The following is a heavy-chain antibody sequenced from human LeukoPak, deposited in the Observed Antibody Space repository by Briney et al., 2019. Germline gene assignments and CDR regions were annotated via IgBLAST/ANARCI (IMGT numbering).Heavy chain of an antibody. CDR2: INHSGST. V-gene: IGHV4-34*01. CDR1: GGSFSGYY. J-gene: IGHJ5*02. CDR3: ARAGRTKYYYGSGSPQGNWFDP. D-gene: IGHD3-10*01. Sequence: SETLSLTCAVYGGSFSGYYWSWIHQPPGKGLEWIGEINHSGSTNYNPSLKSRVTISVDTSKNQFSLKLSSVTAADTAVYYCARAGRTKYYYGSGSPQGNWFDPWGQGTLVTVSS.